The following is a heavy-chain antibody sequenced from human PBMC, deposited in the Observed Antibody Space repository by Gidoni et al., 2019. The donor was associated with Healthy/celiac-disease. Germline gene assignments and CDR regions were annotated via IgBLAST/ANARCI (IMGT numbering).Heavy chain of an antibody. D-gene: IGHD6-25*01. J-gene: IGHJ4*02. V-gene: IGHV3-23*01. Sequence: VQLFESGGGLVQPGGSLCLSCAASGFTFSSDAMSWVRQAPGTGLGWGSAISGSGGSTYYADSVKGRFTISRDNSKNTLYLQMNSLRAEDTAVYYCAKSIAAADWGQGTLVTVSS. CDR2: ISGSGGST. CDR3: AKSIAAAD. CDR1: GFTFSSDA.